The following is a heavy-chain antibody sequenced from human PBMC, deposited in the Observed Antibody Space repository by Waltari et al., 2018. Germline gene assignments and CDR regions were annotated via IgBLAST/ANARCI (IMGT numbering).Heavy chain of an antibody. Sequence: QVQLVESGGGVVQPGRSLRLSCAASGFTFSSYGMPGVRQAPGKGLEWVAVIWYDGSNKYYADSVKGRFTISRDNSKNTLYLQMNSLRAEDTAVYYCARDSGGWSPDQAADYWGQGTLVTVSS. D-gene: IGHD2-15*01. CDR1: GFTFSSYG. CDR3: ARDSGGWSPDQAADY. CDR2: IWYDGSNK. V-gene: IGHV3-33*01. J-gene: IGHJ4*02.